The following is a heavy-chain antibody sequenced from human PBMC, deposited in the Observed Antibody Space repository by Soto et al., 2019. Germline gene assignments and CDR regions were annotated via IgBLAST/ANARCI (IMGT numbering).Heavy chain of an antibody. J-gene: IGHJ6*02. Sequence: VQLVQSGAEVKKPGSSVKVSCKASGGTFTNYAFSWVRQAPGQGLEWLGGIIPIFGTADYAQKFQGRVTXXXXXXXXXXXXXXXXXXXXXXXXXXXXXXXXXXXXXXXXYXGMDVWGQGTTVTVSS. CDR3: XXXXXXXXXXXXXYXGMDV. V-gene: IGHV1-69*13. CDR2: IIPIFGTA. CDR1: GGTFTNYA.